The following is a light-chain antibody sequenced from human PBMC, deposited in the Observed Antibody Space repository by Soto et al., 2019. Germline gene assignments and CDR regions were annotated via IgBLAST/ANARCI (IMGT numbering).Light chain of an antibody. Sequence: VLTQSPGTLSLSPGDGATLSCRASQSISRLYLSWYQQKPGQPPRLIIYDGYTRATGIPDRFSGSGSGTDFTLTISRLEPEDFAVYYCQQYGSSPTWTFGQGTKVDIK. CDR2: DGY. CDR1: QSISRLY. CDR3: QQYGSSPTWT. V-gene: IGKV3-20*01. J-gene: IGKJ1*01.